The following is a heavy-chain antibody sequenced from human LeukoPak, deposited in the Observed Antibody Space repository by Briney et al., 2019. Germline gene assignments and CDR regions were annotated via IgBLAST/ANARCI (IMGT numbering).Heavy chain of an antibody. CDR3: AKAECSSTSCYRFDP. D-gene: IGHD2-2*02. CDR2: ISWNSGTI. CDR1: GFTFDDYA. J-gene: IGHJ5*02. V-gene: IGHV3-9*01. Sequence: GGSLRLSCAASGFTFDDYAMHWVRQAPGKGLEWVSSISWNSGTIGYADSVKGRFTISRDNAKNSLYLQMNSLRAEDTALYYCAKAECSSTSCYRFDPWGQGTLVTVSS.